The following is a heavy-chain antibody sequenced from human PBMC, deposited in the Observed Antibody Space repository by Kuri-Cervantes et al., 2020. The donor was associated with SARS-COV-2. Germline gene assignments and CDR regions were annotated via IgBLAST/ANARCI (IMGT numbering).Heavy chain of an antibody. V-gene: IGHV1-46*01. Sequence: ASVKVSCKASGYTFTSYYMHWVRQAPGQGLEWMGIINPSGGSTSYAQKFQGRVTMTRDTSTSTVYMELSSLRSEDTAVYYCAAGVTIAVAGKRNVVDYWGQGTLVTVSS. CDR1: GYTFTSYY. CDR2: INPSGGST. CDR3: AAGVTIAVAGKRNVVDY. D-gene: IGHD6-19*01. J-gene: IGHJ4*02.